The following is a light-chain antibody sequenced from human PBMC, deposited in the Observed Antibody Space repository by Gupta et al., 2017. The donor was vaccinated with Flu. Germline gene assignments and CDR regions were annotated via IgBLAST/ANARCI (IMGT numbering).Light chain of an antibody. CDR3: ATWDDNLNAYV. Sequence: QSVLTQPPSASGTPGQIFTISCSGSNSNIGINPVNWYQQLPGTAPNLLIYSNTFRPSGVPDRFPASKSGTSASLAISGLQSEDEADYYCATWDDNLNAYVFGTGTKVTVL. CDR1: NSNIGINP. CDR2: SNT. V-gene: IGLV1-44*01. J-gene: IGLJ1*01.